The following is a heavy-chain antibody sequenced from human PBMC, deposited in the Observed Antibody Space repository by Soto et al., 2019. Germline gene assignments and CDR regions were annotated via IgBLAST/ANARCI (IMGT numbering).Heavy chain of an antibody. D-gene: IGHD6-19*01. CDR2: ISYDGSNK. CDR1: GFTFSSYG. V-gene: IGHV3-30*03. J-gene: IGHJ4*02. CDR3: AAPPLGSGWYYFDY. Sequence: GGSLRLSCAASGFTFSSYGMHWVRQAPGKGLEWVAVISYDGSNKYYADSVKGRFAISRDNSKNTLYLQMNSLRAVDTAVYYCAAPPLGSGWYYFDYWGQGTLVTVSS.